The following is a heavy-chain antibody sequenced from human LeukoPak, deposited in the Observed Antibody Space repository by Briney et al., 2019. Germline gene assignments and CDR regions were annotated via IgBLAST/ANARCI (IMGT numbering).Heavy chain of an antibody. J-gene: IGHJ1*01. CDR3: ARGYYDSSDFEYLQH. D-gene: IGHD3-22*01. CDR1: GYSFAGNY. CDR2: INPNSGDT. Sequence: ASVKVSCKASGYSFAGNYMHWVRQAPGQGLEWMGWINPNSGDTNFAQKFQGRVTMTRDTSISTVYMELSRLRSDDTAVFYCARGYYDSSDFEYLQHWGQGTLVTVSS. V-gene: IGHV1-2*02.